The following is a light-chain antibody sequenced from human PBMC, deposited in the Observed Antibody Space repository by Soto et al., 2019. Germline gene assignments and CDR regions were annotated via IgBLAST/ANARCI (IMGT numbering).Light chain of an antibody. CDR2: DAS. CDR3: QQYNFYWT. CDR1: QSISSW. V-gene: IGKV1-5*01. J-gene: IGKJ1*01. Sequence: DIQMTQSPSTLSASVGDRVTITCRASQSISSWLAWYQQKPGKAPKLLIYDASTLKGGVPSRFSGSGSGTEFTLTISSLQPDDFATYYCQQYNFYWTFGQGTKVDIK.